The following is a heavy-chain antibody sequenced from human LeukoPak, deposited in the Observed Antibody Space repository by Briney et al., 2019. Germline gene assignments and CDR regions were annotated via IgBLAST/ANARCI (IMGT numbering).Heavy chain of an antibody. CDR2: IRSKAYGGTT. J-gene: IGHJ6*03. V-gene: IGHV3-49*04. Sequence: PGRSLRLSCTASGFTFGDYAMSWVRQAPGNGLEWVGFIRSKAYGGTTEYAASVKGRFTISRDDSKSIAYLQMNSLKTEDTAVYYCTRLYCSSTSCYYYMDVWGKGTTVTVSS. D-gene: IGHD2-2*01. CDR3: TRLYCSSTSCYYYMDV. CDR1: GFTFGDYA.